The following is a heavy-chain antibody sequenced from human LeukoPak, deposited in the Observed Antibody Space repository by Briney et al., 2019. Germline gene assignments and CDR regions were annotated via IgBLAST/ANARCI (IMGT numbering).Heavy chain of an antibody. D-gene: IGHD5-18*01. V-gene: IGHV4-34*01. CDR2: INHSGST. CDR3: ARVRRYSCGFRAFDI. J-gene: IGHJ3*02. Sequence: SETLPLTCAVYGGSFSGYYWSWIRQPPGKGLEWIGEINHSGSTNYNPSLKSRVTISVDTSKNQFSLKLSSVTVADTAVYYCARVRRYSCGFRAFDIWGQGTMVTVSS. CDR1: GGSFSGYY.